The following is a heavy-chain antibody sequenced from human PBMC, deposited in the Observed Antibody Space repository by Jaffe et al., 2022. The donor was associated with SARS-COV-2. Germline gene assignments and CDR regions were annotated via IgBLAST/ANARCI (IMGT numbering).Heavy chain of an antibody. CDR2: ISGSGVNT. V-gene: IGHV3-23*04. Sequence: EVQLVESGGGLVQPGGSLRLSCAASGFTFSNYAMTWVRQAPGKGLEWVSAISGSGVNTYYADSVRGRFTVSRDISMNTLNLQMNSLRAEDTAVYYCAKDGTYYYDNSGFPFDHWGQGTLVTVSS. CDR1: GFTFSNYA. D-gene: IGHD3-22*01. CDR3: AKDGTYYYDNSGFPFDH. J-gene: IGHJ4*02.